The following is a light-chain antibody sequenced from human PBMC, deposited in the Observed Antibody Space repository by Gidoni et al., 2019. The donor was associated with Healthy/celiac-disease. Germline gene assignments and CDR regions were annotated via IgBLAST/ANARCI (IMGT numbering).Light chain of an antibody. CDR3: QQYDNLPLT. CDR2: DAS. Sequence: EIQITQCPTPLSASVGDRVTITCQASKDMSNYLNWYQQKPGKAPKLLIYDASNLETGVPSRFSGSGSGTDFTFTISSLQPEDIATYYCQQYDNLPLTFGGGTKVEIK. V-gene: IGKV1-33*01. J-gene: IGKJ4*01. CDR1: KDMSNY.